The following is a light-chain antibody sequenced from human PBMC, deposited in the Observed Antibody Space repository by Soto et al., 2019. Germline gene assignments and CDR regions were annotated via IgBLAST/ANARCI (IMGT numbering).Light chain of an antibody. CDR1: QSSNSY. J-gene: IGKJ5*01. V-gene: IGKV1-39*01. Sequence: DIQMTQSPSSLSASIGDGVTITCRASQSSNSYLNWYQQKPGKAPKLLISAASNLQSGVPSRFSGSGSGTDFTLTISSLQPEDFATYYCQQRFSTFLITFVQGTRLEMK. CDR3: QQRFSTFLIT. CDR2: AAS.